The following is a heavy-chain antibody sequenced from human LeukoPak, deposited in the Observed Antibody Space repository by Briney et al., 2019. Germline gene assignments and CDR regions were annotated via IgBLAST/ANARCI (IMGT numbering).Heavy chain of an antibody. CDR2: INPNSGGT. V-gene: IGHV1-2*02. Sequence: ASVKVSCKTSGYTFTGYYMHWVRQAPGQGLEWMGWINPNSGGTNYAQKFQGRVTMTRDTSISTVYMELTRLRSDDTAGYYCARYSSGWYFDLWGRGTLVTVSS. J-gene: IGHJ2*01. CDR3: ARYSSGWYFDL. D-gene: IGHD6-19*01. CDR1: GYTFTGYY.